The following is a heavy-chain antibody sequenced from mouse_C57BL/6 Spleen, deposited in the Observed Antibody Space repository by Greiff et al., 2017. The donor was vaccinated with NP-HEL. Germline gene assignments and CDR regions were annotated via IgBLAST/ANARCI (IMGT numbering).Heavy chain of an antibody. CDR3: ARDGSSLFAY. CDR1: GYTFTSYW. V-gene: IGHV1-52*01. CDR2: IDPSDSET. D-gene: IGHD1-1*01. J-gene: IGHJ3*01. Sequence: QVQLKESGAELVRPGSSVKLSCKASGYTFTSYWMHWVKQRPIQGLEWIGNIDPSDSETHYNQKFKDKATLTVDKSSSTAYMQLSSLTSEDSAVYYCARDGSSLFAYWGQGTLVTVSA.